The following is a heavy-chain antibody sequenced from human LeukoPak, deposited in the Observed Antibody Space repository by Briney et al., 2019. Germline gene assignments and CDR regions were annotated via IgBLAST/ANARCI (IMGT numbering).Heavy chain of an antibody. J-gene: IGHJ4*02. CDR1: GGTFSSYT. D-gene: IGHD5-18*01. CDR3: AXVSVSYGXFDY. Sequence: SVKVSCKASGGTFSSYTISWVRQAPGQGLEWMGRIIPILGIANYAQKFQGRVTITADKSTSTAYMELSSLKSEDTAVYYCAXVSVSYGXFDYWGQGTLVTVSS. CDR2: IIPILGIA. V-gene: IGHV1-69*02.